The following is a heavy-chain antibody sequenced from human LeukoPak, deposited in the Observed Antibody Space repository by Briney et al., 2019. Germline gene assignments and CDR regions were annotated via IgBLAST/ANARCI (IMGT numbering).Heavy chain of an antibody. CDR1: GGAISFYY. CDR3: ARDIAAHPGAFDY. J-gene: IGHJ4*02. Sequence: SETLSLTCTVSGGAISFYYWSWIRQPPGKGLEWIGYIYYSGSTNYNPSLKSRVTISVDTSKNQFSLKPSSVTAADTAVYYCARDIAAHPGAFDYWGQGTLVTVSS. D-gene: IGHD6-6*01. V-gene: IGHV4-59*01. CDR2: IYYSGST.